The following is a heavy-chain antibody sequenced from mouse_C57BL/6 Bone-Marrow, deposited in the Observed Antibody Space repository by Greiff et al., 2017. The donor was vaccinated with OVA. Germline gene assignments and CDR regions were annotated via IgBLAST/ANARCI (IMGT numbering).Heavy chain of an antibody. CDR3: ARPPYYCGSSWFAD. Sequence: EVQLQQSGPELVKPGASVKISCKASGYTFTDYYMNWVKQSHGKSLEWIGDINPNNGGTSYNQKFKGKATLTVDKSSSTAYMELRSLTSEDSAVYYCARPPYYCGSSWFADWGQGTLVTVSA. J-gene: IGHJ3*01. V-gene: IGHV1-26*01. D-gene: IGHD1-1*01. CDR1: GYTFTDYY. CDR2: INPNNGGT.